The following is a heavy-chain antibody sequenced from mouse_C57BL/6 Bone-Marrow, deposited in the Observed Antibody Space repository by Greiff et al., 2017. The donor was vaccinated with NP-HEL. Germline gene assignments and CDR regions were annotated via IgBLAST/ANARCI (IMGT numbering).Heavy chain of an antibody. J-gene: IGHJ4*01. V-gene: IGHV5-17*01. D-gene: IGHD1-1*01. CDR3: ARSSYEGAMDY. Sequence: EVMLVESGGGLVKPGGSLKLSCAASGFTFSDYGMHWVRQAPEKGLEWVAYISSGSSTIYYADTVKGRFTISRDNAKNTLFLQMTSLRSEDTAMYYCARSSYEGAMDYWGQGTSVTVSS. CDR1: GFTFSDYG. CDR2: ISSGSSTI.